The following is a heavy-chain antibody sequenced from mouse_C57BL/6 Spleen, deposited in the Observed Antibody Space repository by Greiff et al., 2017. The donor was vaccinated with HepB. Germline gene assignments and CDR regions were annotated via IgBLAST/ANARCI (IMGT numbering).Heavy chain of an antibody. J-gene: IGHJ1*03. CDR2: IRSKSNNYAT. CDR3: VRSYYYGSSFYWYFDV. Sequence: GGGLVQPKGSLKLSCAASGFSFNTYAMNWVRQAPGKGLEWVARIRSKSNNYATYYADSVKDRFTISRDDSESMLYLQMNNLKTEDTAMYYCVRSYYYGSSFYWYFDVWGTGTTVTVSS. D-gene: IGHD1-1*01. V-gene: IGHV10-1*01. CDR1: GFSFNTYA.